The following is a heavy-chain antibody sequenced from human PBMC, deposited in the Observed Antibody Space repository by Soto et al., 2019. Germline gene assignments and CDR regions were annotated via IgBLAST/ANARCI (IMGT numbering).Heavy chain of an antibody. CDR2: LSGSGDKT. CDR1: GVSFSTYA. Sequence: GGSLRLCCAACGVSFSTYAMSLVLQAPGKGLEWVSALSGSGDKTYYADSVKGRFTISRDNSKNTLYLQVSSLRAEDTAVYYCAKERYSSGYFDYWGQGALVTVSS. CDR3: AKERYSSGYFDY. J-gene: IGHJ4*02. V-gene: IGHV3-23*01. D-gene: IGHD6-19*01.